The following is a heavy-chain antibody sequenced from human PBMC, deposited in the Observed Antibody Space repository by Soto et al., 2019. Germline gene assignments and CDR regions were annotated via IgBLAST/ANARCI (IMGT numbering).Heavy chain of an antibody. Sequence: SETLSLTCTVAGGSISSGSYYWNWIRQHPGKGLEWIEYIYYSGSTHYNPSLRSRVTISVDTSKKQFSLKLRSVTAADTAVYYCASMGYYYGSGSYPLDYWGQGTLVTVSS. CDR3: ASMGYYYGSGSYPLDY. V-gene: IGHV4-61*01. CDR1: GGSISSGSYY. D-gene: IGHD3-10*01. J-gene: IGHJ4*02. CDR2: IYYSGST.